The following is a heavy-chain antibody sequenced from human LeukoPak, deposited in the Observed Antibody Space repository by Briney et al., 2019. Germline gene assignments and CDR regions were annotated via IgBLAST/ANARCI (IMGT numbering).Heavy chain of an antibody. D-gene: IGHD3-9*01. CDR1: GGSFSGYY. V-gene: IGHV4-34*01. CDR3: ARDVEYYDILTGYGYYFDY. J-gene: IGHJ4*02. Sequence: SETLSLTCAVYGGSFSGYYWSWIREPPGKGLEWIGEINHSGSTNYNPSLKSRVTISVDKSKNQFSLKLSSVTAADTAVYYCARDVEYYDILTGYGYYFDYWGQGTLVTVSS. CDR2: INHSGST.